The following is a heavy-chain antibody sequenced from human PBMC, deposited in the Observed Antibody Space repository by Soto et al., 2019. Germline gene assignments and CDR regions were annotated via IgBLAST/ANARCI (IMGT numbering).Heavy chain of an antibody. V-gene: IGHV5-10-1*01. CDR3: ARLLLTTLSRMDV. CDR2: IDPSDSYT. Sequence: GESLQISCKGSGYRFTSYWISCVRQMPGKGLEWMGRIDPSDSYTKYSPSSQGHVTISADKSISTAYLQWSSLKASDTAMYYCARLLLTTLSRMDVWGQGTTVTSPQ. J-gene: IGHJ6*01. D-gene: IGHD4-17*01. CDR1: GYRFTSYW.